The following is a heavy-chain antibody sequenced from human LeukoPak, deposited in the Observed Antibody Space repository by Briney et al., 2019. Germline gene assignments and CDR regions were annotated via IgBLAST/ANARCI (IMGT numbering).Heavy chain of an antibody. CDR3: ARQTGSGLFILP. V-gene: IGHV4-39*07. J-gene: IGHJ4*02. CDR1: SGSISTSNYY. CDR2: IFYTGST. D-gene: IGHD3/OR15-3a*01. Sequence: SETLSLTCTVSSGSISTSNYYWGWVRQPPGKALEWLGNIFYTGSTYYSPSLKSRVTISLDTSRNQFSLRLNSVTAADTAVYYCARQTGSGLFILPGGQGTLVTVSS.